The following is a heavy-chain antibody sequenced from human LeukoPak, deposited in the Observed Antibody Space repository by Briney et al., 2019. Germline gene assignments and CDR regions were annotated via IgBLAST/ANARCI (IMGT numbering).Heavy chain of an antibody. CDR3: ARCRHSPRLYYDFWSGYYY. Sequence: SETLSLTCAVYGGSFSGYYWSWIRQPPGKGLEWIGEINHSGSTNYNPSLKSRVTISVDTSKNQFSLKLSSVTAADTAVYYCARCRHSPRLYYDFWSGYYYWGQGTLVTVSS. CDR1: GGSFSGYY. J-gene: IGHJ4*02. V-gene: IGHV4-34*01. CDR2: INHSGST. D-gene: IGHD3-3*01.